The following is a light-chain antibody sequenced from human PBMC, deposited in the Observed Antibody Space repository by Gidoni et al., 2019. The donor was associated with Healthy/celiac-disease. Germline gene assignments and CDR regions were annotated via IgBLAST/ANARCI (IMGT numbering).Light chain of an antibody. CDR1: NIGSKS. Sequence: SYLLTQPPSVSVAPGPTARITCGGTNIGSKSVHWYQQKPGQAPVLVVYDDSDRPSGSPERCSGSNYGNTATLTISRVEAGDEADYYRQGWDSSSDHPEVVFGGGTKLTVL. CDR3: QGWDSSSDHPEVV. J-gene: IGLJ2*01. CDR2: DDS. V-gene: IGLV3-21*02.